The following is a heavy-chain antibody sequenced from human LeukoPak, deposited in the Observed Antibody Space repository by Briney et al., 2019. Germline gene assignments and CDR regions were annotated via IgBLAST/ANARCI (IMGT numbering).Heavy chain of an antibody. V-gene: IGHV3-23*01. CDR1: GFTFSTYT. Sequence: GGSLRLSCAASGFTFSTYTMNWVRQAPGKGLEWVSAISGSGGSTYYADSVKGRFTISRDNSKNTLYLQMNSLRAEDTAVYYCAKGNGRYCSGGSCYGTFDYWGQGTLVTVSS. CDR3: AKGNGRYCSGGSCYGTFDY. D-gene: IGHD2-15*01. CDR2: ISGSGGST. J-gene: IGHJ4*02.